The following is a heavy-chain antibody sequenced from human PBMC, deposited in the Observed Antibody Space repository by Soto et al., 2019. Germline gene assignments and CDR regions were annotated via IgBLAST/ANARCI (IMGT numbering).Heavy chain of an antibody. CDR1: GYSISSGSY. V-gene: IGHV4-38-2*02. D-gene: IGHD3-3*01. CDR3: ARGALYDYWGGSHFDY. Sequence: SETLSLTCTVSGYSISSGSYWAWIRQPPGKGPEWIASIYHGGTTFYNPSLKSRITISVDTSNNQFSLKLTSVTAADTAVYYCARGALYDYWGGSHFDYWGQGTPVTVSS. CDR2: IYHGGTT. J-gene: IGHJ4*02.